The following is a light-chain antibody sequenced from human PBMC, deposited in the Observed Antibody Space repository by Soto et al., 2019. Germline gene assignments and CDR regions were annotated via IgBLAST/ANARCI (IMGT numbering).Light chain of an antibody. CDR3: QQYNNWPLSIT. J-gene: IGKJ5*01. CDR1: QSVSSN. Sequence: EIVMTQSPATLSVSPGERATLSCRASQSVSSNLAWYQQKPGQDPRLLIYGASTRATGIPARFSGSGSGTEFTLTISSLQSEDFAVYYCQQYNNWPLSITFGQGTRLEIK. CDR2: GAS. V-gene: IGKV3-15*01.